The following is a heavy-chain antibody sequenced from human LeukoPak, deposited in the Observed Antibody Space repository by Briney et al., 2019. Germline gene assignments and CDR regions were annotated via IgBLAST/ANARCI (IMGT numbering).Heavy chain of an antibody. CDR2: ISISSYI. J-gene: IGHJ4*02. CDR3: ARAPPPRPYYYDSSGPD. D-gene: IGHD3-22*01. CDR1: GFTFSSYS. V-gene: IGHV3-21*01. Sequence: PGGSLRLSCAASGFTFSSYSMNWVRQAPGKGLEWVSSISISSYIYYADSVKGRFTISRDNAKNSLYLQMNSLRAEDTAVYYCARAPPPRPYYYDSSGPDWGQGTLVTVSS.